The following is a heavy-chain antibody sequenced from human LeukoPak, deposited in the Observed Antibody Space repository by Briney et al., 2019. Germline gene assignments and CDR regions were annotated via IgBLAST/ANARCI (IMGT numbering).Heavy chain of an antibody. D-gene: IGHD2-2*01. CDR1: EYSFTTHW. CDR3: ARLGGVYCSSTSCYGGGWYMDV. J-gene: IGHJ6*03. CDR2: IFPGDSDT. V-gene: IGHV5-51*01. Sequence: GESLKISCKGSEYSFTTHWIGWVRQMPGKVLDWMGIIFPGDSDTTYSPSFQGQVTISADKSTSTAYLQWSSLKASDTAMYYCARLGGVYCSSTSCYGGGWYMDVWGKGTTVTISS.